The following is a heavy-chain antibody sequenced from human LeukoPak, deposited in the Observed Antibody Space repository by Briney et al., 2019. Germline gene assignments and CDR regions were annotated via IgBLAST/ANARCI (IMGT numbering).Heavy chain of an antibody. D-gene: IGHD3-9*01. V-gene: IGHV3-7*01. Sequence: GGSLRLSCAASGFTFSSYWMSWVRQAPGKGLEWVANIKQDGSEKYYVDSVKGRFTISRDNAKNSLYLQMNSLRAEDTAVYYCARVSRAGYDAFDIWGQGTMVTVSS. CDR1: GFTFSSYW. CDR3: ARVSRAGYDAFDI. CDR2: IKQDGSEK. J-gene: IGHJ3*02.